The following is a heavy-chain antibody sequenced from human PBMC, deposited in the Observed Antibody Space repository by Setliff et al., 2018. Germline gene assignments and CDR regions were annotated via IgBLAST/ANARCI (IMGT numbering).Heavy chain of an antibody. J-gene: IGHJ3*02. CDR3: ARDPLTTNRRRAFDI. CDR1: GGSFSGYY. V-gene: IGHV4-34*01. Sequence: ETLSLTCAVYGGSFSGYYWSWIRQPPGQGLEWIAYIYYSGITYYNPSLKSRVTISVDTSKNQFSLKLSSVTAADTAVYYCARDPLTTNRRRAFDIWGQGTMVTVSS. CDR2: IYYSGIT. D-gene: IGHD4-17*01.